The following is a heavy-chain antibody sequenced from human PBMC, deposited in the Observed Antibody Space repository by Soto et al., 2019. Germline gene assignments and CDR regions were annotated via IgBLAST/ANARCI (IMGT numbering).Heavy chain of an antibody. J-gene: IGHJ4*02. D-gene: IGHD3-16*01. CDR1: GFSFSSYG. CDR3: GGGAYFSDY. Sequence: QVQLVESGGGVVQPGRSLRLSCAASGFSFSSYGMHWVRQAPGKGLAWVATIWYDGNTKYYADSVKGRFTISRDNSKDTLYLQMNSLRDEDTAVYYCGGGAYFSDYWGQGPLVTVSS. CDR2: IWYDGNTK. V-gene: IGHV3-33*01.